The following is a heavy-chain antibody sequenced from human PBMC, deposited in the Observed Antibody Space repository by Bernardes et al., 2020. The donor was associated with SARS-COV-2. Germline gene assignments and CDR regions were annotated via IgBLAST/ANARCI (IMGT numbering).Heavy chain of an antibody. CDR2: INTNTGNP. V-gene: IGHV7-4-1*02. Sequence: ASVKVSCKASGYTFTSYAMNWVRQAPGQGLEWMGWINTNTGNPTYAQGFTGRFVFSLDTSVSTAYMQISSLKAEDTAVYYCARERGGGPGILWFGDLKGTYYGMDVWGQGTTVTVSS. CDR1: GYTFTSYA. CDR3: ARERGGGPGILWFGDLKGTYYGMDV. D-gene: IGHD3-10*01. J-gene: IGHJ6*02.